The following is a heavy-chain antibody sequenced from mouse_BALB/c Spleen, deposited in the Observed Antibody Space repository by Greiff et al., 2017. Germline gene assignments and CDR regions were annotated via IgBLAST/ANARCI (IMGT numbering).Heavy chain of an antibody. J-gene: IGHJ2*01. CDR2: ISYSGST. CDR3: ARYVEVRRVFDY. V-gene: IGHV3-8*02. Sequence: VQLKESGPSLVKPSQTLSLTCSVTGDSITSGYWNWIRKFPGNKLEYMGYISYSGSTYYNPSLKSRISITRDTSKNQYYLQLNSVTTEDTATYYCARYVEVRRVFDYWGQGTTLTVSS. D-gene: IGHD2-14*01. CDR1: GDSITSGY.